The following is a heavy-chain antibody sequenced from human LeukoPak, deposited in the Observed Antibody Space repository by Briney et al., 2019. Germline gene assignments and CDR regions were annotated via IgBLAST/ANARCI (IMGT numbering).Heavy chain of an antibody. V-gene: IGHV3-11*01. CDR1: EFVFSDYY. Sequence: GGSLRLSCAASEFVFSDYYISWIRQAPGKGLEWVSYISDSGSTIYYADSVKGRFTISRDNAKNSLYLQMNSLRAEDTAVYYCARAFSSSWYTEYFQHWGQGTLVTVSS. D-gene: IGHD6-13*01. J-gene: IGHJ1*01. CDR3: ARAFSSSWYTEYFQH. CDR2: ISDSGSTI.